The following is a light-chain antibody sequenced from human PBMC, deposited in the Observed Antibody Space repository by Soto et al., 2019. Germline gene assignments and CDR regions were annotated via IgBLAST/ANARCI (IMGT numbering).Light chain of an antibody. Sequence: EIVMTQSPATLSVSPGERASLSCRASQSGSSHLAWYQQKPSQTPRLLIFGASTTPTGLPARFSGSRSGTDITLTISTLQSEDFAVYSCQQYNTWPPINFGTGTRLYIK. CDR2: GAS. CDR1: QSGSSH. V-gene: IGKV3-15*01. CDR3: QQYNTWPPIN. J-gene: IGKJ5*01.